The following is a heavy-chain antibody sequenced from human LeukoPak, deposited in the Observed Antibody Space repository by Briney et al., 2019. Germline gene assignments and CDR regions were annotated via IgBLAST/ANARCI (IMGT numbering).Heavy chain of an antibody. CDR2: FKRKTDGGTT. D-gene: IGHD6-6*01. V-gene: IGHV3-15*01. J-gene: IGHJ4*02. CDR1: GFILINAW. Sequence: PGGSLELSWEALGFILINAWLSGVGQAQGRGLEWFGGFKRKTDGGTTDHAAPVKGRFTISRDDSKNTLYLQMNSLKSEDTALYYCTTDFSGRTREQLALDYWGQGTLVTVSS. CDR3: TTDFSGRTREQLALDY.